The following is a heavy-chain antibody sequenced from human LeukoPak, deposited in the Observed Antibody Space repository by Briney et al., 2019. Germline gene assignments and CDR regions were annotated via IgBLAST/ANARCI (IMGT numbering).Heavy chain of an antibody. D-gene: IGHD2-2*01. Sequence: ASVKVSCKASGYTFTGYYMHWVRQAPGQGLVWMGWINPNSGGTNYAQKFQGRVTMTRDTSISTAYMELSRLRSDDTAVYYCARVLGYCSSTSCFRGDYYYYYYMDVWGKGTTVTVSS. V-gene: IGHV1-2*02. CDR1: GYTFTGYY. J-gene: IGHJ6*03. CDR2: INPNSGGT. CDR3: ARVLGYCSSTSCFRGDYYYYYYMDV.